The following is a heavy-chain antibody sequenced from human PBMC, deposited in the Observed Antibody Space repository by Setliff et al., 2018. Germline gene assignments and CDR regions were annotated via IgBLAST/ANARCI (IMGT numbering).Heavy chain of an antibody. CDR2: IYSDENT. CDR3: TRDGPLTFCHGDCYFDY. CDR1: GGSINEYY. J-gene: IGHJ4*02. Sequence: PSETLSLTCSVSGGSINEYYWSWFRQPAGKGLEWIGRIYSDENTDYNPSLKSRVTMSADTSKNQFSLKLKSVTAADTAVYYCTRDGPLTFCHGDCYFDYWGQGTLVTVSS. V-gene: IGHV4-4*07. D-gene: IGHD2-21*02.